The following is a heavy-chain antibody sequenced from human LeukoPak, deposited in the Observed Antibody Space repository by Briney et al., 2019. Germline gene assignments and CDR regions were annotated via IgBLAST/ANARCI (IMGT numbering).Heavy chain of an antibody. V-gene: IGHV3-66*02. CDR2: IYSGGST. CDR1: GFTVSSNY. Sequence: GGSLRLSCAASGFTVSSNYMSWVTQAPGKGLEWVSVIYSGGSTYYADSVKGRFTISRDNSKNTLYLQMNSLRAEDTAVYYCARDRDWPRLIFHYWGQGTLVSVSS. J-gene: IGHJ4*02. CDR3: ARDRDWPRLIFHY. D-gene: IGHD2-21*02.